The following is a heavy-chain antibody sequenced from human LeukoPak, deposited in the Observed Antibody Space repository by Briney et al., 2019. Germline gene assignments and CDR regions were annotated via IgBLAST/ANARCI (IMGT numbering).Heavy chain of an antibody. J-gene: IGHJ4*02. D-gene: IGHD6-19*01. CDR3: ARDLYSSGYSDY. CDR1: GFTFSSYA. Sequence: AGGSLRLSCAASGFTFSSYAMHWVRQAPGKGLEWVAVIWYDGSNKYYADSVKGRFTISRDNSKNTLYLQMNSLRAEDTAVHYCARDLYSSGYSDYWGQGTLVTVSS. V-gene: IGHV3-33*08. CDR2: IWYDGSNK.